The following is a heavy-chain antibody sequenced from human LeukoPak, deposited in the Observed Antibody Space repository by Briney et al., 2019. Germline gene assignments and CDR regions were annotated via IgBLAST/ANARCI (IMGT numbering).Heavy chain of an antibody. J-gene: IGHJ4*02. Sequence: GGSLRLSCSASGFTFSSYAMHWVRQAPGKGLEYVSAISPDGSNTYYADSVKGRFSISRDNSKNKLYLQMSSLRPEDTAVYYCVPKGTEGYWGQGTLVTVSS. V-gene: IGHV3-64D*06. CDR2: ISPDGSNT. CDR3: VPKGTEGY. CDR1: GFTFSSYA.